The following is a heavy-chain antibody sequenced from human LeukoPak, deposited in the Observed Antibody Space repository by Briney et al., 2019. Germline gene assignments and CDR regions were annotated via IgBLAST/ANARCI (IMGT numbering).Heavy chain of an antibody. CDR3: ARRQYGSGSYYNWFDP. V-gene: IGHV5-51*01. CDR2: IYPGDSDT. Sequence: PGESLKISCKGSGYSFTSYWIGWERQMPGKGLEWMGIIYPGDSDTRYSPSFQGQVTISADKSISTAYLQWSSLKASDTAMYYCARRQYGSGSYYNWFDPWGQGTLVTVSS. D-gene: IGHD3-10*01. CDR1: GYSFTSYW. J-gene: IGHJ5*02.